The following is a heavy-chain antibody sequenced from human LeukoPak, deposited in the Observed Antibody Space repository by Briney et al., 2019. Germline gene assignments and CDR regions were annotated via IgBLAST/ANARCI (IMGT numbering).Heavy chain of an antibody. CDR1: GFTFSSYW. CDR2: ITSDGSTT. CDR3: ARDRVGAAVGPFDC. V-gene: IGHV3-74*01. Sequence: GGSLRLSCAASGFTFSSYWMHWVRQAPGKGLVWVSRITSDGSTTSYADSVKGRFTISRDNAKNTLYLQMNSLRDEDSAVYYCARDRVGAAVGPFDCWGQGTLVTVSS. J-gene: IGHJ4*02. D-gene: IGHD6-13*01.